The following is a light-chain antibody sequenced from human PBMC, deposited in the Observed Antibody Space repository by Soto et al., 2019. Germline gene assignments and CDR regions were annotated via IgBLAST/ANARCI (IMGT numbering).Light chain of an antibody. Sequence: EVVLTQSPGTLSLSPGEIAILSCRASQSVHSRNLAWYQQKHVQAPRLLISGASSRATGIPDRFSGSGSVPDFTLIINSVGAEEFEVYFWQHYDDTTLTFGGGTKVEI. V-gene: IGKV3-20*01. CDR1: QSVHSRN. CDR2: GAS. CDR3: QHYDDTTLT. J-gene: IGKJ4*01.